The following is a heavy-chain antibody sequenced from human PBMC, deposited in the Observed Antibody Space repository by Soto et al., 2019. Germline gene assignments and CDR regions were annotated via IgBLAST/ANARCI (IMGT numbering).Heavy chain of an antibody. V-gene: IGHV4-31*03. CDR1: GGSISSGGYY. CDR3: ARGPTGSNWFDP. CDR2: IYYSGST. J-gene: IGHJ5*02. D-gene: IGHD1-1*01. Sequence: SETLSLTCTVSGGSISSGGYYWTWIRQHPGKGLEWIGYIYYSGSTYYNPSLKSRVTISADTSKKQFSLKLSSVTAADTAVYYCARGPTGSNWFDPWGQGTLVTVSS.